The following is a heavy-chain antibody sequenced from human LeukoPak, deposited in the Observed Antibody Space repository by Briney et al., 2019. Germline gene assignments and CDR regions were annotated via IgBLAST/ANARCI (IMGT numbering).Heavy chain of an antibody. Sequence: GGSLRLSCAASGFTLSSYGMHWVRQAPGKGLEWVAVISYDGSNKYYADSVKGRFTTSRDNSKNTLYLQMNSLRAEDTAVYYCAKGPYGDGGWYFDYWGQGTLVTVSS. CDR2: ISYDGSNK. CDR3: AKGPYGDGGWYFDY. CDR1: GFTLSSYG. V-gene: IGHV3-30*18. J-gene: IGHJ4*01. D-gene: IGHD4-17*01.